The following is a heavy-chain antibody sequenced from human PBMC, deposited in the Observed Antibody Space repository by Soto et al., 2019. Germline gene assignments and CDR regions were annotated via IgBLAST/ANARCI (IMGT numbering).Heavy chain of an antibody. CDR2: IYWDDDK. D-gene: IGHD6-19*01. CDR1: GFSLSSTRMA. CDR3: AHIVVAGLGYYFDY. J-gene: IGHJ4*02. V-gene: IGHV2-5*02. Sequence: QITLKESGPTLVKPTQTLTLTCTFSGFSLSSTRMAVGWIRQPPGKALEWLALIYWDDDKRYSPFLKSRLTITQDTSKNQVVLKMSHMDPVDTAIYYCAHIVVAGLGYYFDYWGQGTLVTVSS.